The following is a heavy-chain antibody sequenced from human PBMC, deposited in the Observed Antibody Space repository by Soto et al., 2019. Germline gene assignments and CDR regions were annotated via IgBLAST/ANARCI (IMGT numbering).Heavy chain of an antibody. V-gene: IGHV1-2*04. CDR2: INPNSGGT. Sequence: ASVKVSCKASGYTFTGYYMHWVRQAPGQGLEWMGWINPNSGGTNYAQKLQGWVTMTRDTSISTAYMELSRVRSDDTAVYYCAREGMVRGFIDYWGQGTLVTVSS. CDR3: AREGMVRGFIDY. D-gene: IGHD3-10*01. CDR1: GYTFTGYY. J-gene: IGHJ4*02.